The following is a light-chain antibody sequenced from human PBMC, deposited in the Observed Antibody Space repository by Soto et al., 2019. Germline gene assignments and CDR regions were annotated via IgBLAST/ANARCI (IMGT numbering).Light chain of an antibody. V-gene: IGKV1-5*03. Sequence: DIQMTQSPSTLSGSVGDSVTITCRASQTISSWLAWYQQKPGKAPKLLIYKASTLKSGVPSRFSGSGSGTEFTLTISSLQPDDFATYYCQHYNSYSEAFGQGTQVDIK. CDR3: QHYNSYSEA. CDR2: KAS. CDR1: QTISSW. J-gene: IGKJ1*01.